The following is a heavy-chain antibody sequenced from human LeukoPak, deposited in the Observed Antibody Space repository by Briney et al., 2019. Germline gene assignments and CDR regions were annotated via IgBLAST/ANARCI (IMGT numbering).Heavy chain of an antibody. CDR2: INHSGST. J-gene: IGHJ6*02. V-gene: IGHV4-34*01. Sequence: PSETLSLTCAVYGGSFSGYYWSWFRQPPGKGLEWIGEINHSGSTNYNPSLKSRVTISVDTSKNQFSLKLSSVTAADTAVYYCARDPNYYYGMDVWGQGTTVTVSS. CDR3: ARDPNYYYGMDV. CDR1: GGSFSGYY.